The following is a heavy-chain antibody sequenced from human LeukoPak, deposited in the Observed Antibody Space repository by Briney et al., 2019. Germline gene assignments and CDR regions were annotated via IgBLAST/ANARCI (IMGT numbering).Heavy chain of an antibody. J-gene: IGHJ5*02. D-gene: IGHD5-12*01. CDR2: IYTTEST. CDR3: AREGSGYVSWFDP. CDR1: GGSVSSYY. V-gene: IGHV4-4*07. Sequence: SETLSLTCTVSGGSVSSYYWTWIRQPAGKGLEWIGRIYTTESTKYNPSLKSRVTISVDTSKNQFSLKLTSVTAADTAVYYCAREGSGYVSWFDPWGQGTLVTVSS.